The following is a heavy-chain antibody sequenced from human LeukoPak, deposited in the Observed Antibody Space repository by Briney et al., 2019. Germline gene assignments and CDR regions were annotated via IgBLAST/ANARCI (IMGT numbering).Heavy chain of an antibody. Sequence: GGSLRLSCAASGFTFSSYAMSWVRQAPGKGLDGVSSITGSGGATYYADSVKGRFTISRDNSDNTLYLQMNSLRAEDKAVYYCAKDRPNYYGSNGHYYKLNGDCWGQGTLVTVSS. J-gene: IGHJ4*02. CDR1: GFTFSSYA. D-gene: IGHD3-22*01. CDR3: AKDRPNYYGSNGHYYKLNGDC. CDR2: ITGSGGAT. V-gene: IGHV3-23*01.